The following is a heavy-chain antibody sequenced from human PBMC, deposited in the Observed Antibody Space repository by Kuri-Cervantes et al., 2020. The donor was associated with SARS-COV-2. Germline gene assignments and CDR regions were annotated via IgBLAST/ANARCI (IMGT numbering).Heavy chain of an antibody. J-gene: IGHJ3*02. D-gene: IGHD5-24*01. CDR1: EFTCSSYW. Sequence: LTCAASEFTCSSYWMSRVRQAPGKGLEWVDNIKQDGSEKYYVVSVKGRFTISRDDAKNSLYLQMNSLRGEDTAVYYCAREEWLHIHDAFDIWGQGTMITVSS. CDR2: IKQDGSEK. V-gene: IGHV3-7*04. CDR3: AREEWLHIHDAFDI.